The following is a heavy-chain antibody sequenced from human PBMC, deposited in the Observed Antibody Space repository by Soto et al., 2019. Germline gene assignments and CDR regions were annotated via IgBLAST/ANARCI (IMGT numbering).Heavy chain of an antibody. CDR2: ISRRGNDK. Sequence: EVQLVESGGGLVQPGGSLRLSCAASGFTFTTYSMSWVRQAPGKGLEWISYISRRGNDKYYAASVKGRFTISRDNGKNSLSLQMNSLIDGDTAMYYCVRDYAYAFDFWGQGAMVTVSS. D-gene: IGHD4-17*01. V-gene: IGHV3-48*02. CDR1: GFTFTTYS. J-gene: IGHJ3*01. CDR3: VRDYAYAFDF.